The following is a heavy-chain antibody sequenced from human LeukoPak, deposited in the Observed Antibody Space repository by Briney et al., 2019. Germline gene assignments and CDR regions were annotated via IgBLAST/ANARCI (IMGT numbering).Heavy chain of an antibody. CDR2: IYYSGST. J-gene: IGHJ4*02. D-gene: IGHD6-6*01. CDR1: GGSISSYY. CDR3: ARAKYGSSWYFDY. Sequence: PSETLSLTCTVSGGSISSYYWSWIRQPPGKGLEWIGYIYYSGSTNYNPSLKSRVTISVDTSKNQFSLQLNSVTAADTAVYYCARAKYGSSWYFDYWGQGTLVTVSS. V-gene: IGHV4-59*01.